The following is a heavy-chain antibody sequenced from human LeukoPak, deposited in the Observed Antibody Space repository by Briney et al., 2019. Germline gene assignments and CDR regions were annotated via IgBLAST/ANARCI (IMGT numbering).Heavy chain of an antibody. CDR1: GDSISGSTYY. CDR3: ARPYSNYVGNDAFAI. V-gene: IGHV4-39*01. J-gene: IGHJ3*02. D-gene: IGHD4-11*01. CDR2: IHYSGGT. Sequence: SETLSLTCTVSGDSISGSTYYWGRIRQPPGKGLEWIGTIHYSGGTYYNPSLKSRVTISVDSSKNQFSLKLTSATAADTAVYYCARPYSNYVGNDAFAIWGQGTMVTVSS.